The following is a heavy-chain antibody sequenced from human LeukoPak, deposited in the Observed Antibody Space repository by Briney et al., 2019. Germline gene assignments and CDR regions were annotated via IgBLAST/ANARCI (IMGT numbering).Heavy chain of an antibody. CDR1: GGSISSYY. J-gene: IGHJ5*02. CDR3: ARGSTFTIFGVVAASWFDP. Sequence: SESLSLTCTVSGGSISSYYWSWIRQPAGKGLEWIGRIYASGSTNYNPSLKSRVSMSVDPAKKQVSLNLTSVTAADTAVYYCARGSTFTIFGVVAASWFDPWGQGTLVTVSS. D-gene: IGHD3-3*01. V-gene: IGHV4-4*07. CDR2: IYASGST.